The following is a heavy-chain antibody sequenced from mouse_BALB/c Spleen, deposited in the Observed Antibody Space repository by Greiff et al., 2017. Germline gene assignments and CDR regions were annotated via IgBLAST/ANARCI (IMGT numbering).Heavy chain of an antibody. J-gene: IGHJ3*01. Sequence: QVQLQQSGPGLVAPSQSLSITCTVSGFSLTSYGVHWVRQPAGKGLEWLGVIWAGGSTNYNSALMSRLSISKDNSKSQVFLKMNSLQTDDTAMYYCARAAYGSSYGFAYWGQGTLVTVSA. D-gene: IGHD1-1*01. CDR3: ARAAYGSSYGFAY. CDR1: GFSLTSYG. CDR2: IWAGGST. V-gene: IGHV2-9*02.